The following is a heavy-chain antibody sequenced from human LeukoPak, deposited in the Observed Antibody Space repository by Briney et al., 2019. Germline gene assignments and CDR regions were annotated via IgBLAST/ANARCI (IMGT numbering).Heavy chain of an antibody. CDR1: GFTFTGHY. CDR3: SSGGDKYDY. CDR2: IYPESGGT. J-gene: IGHJ4*02. V-gene: IGHV1-2*02. D-gene: IGHD2-21*02. Sequence: GASVKVSCKTSGFTFTGHYLHWVRQAPGQGLEWMGWIYPESGGTNYAQKFQGRVTMTRDTSSSTAYLELSRLRSDDTAVYYCSSGGDKYDYWGQGTRVTVSS.